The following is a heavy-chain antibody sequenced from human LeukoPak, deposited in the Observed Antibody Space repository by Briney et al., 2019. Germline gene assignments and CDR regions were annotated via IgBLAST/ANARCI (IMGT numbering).Heavy chain of an antibody. CDR3: AREDYGDYVWWVLPGSFSYYGMDV. CDR2: ISAYNDNT. V-gene: IGHV1-18*01. J-gene: IGHJ6*02. Sequence: VASLKVSCKASGYTFTSYGISWVRQAPGQGLEWMGWISAYNDNTNYAQKLQGRVTMTTDTSTSTAYMELRSLRSDDTAVYYCAREDYGDYVWWVLPGSFSYYGMDVWGQGTTVIVSS. CDR1: GYTFTSYG. D-gene: IGHD4-17*01.